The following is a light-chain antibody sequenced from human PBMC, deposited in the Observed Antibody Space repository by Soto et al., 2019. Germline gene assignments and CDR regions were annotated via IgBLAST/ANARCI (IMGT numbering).Light chain of an antibody. CDR3: SSYTGSSPVV. J-gene: IGLJ2*01. CDR1: SSDVGGYNY. Sequence: QSALTQPASVSGSPGQSITISCTGTSSDVGGYNYVSWYQQHPGKAPKLIIHDVNNRPSGVSNRFSGSKSGNTASLTISGLQAEDEADYYCSSYTGSSPVVFVGGTKLTVL. CDR2: DVN. V-gene: IGLV2-14*01.